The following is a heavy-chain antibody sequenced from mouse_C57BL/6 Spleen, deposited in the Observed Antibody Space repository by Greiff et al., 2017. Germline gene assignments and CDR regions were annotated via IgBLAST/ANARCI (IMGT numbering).Heavy chain of an antibody. CDR1: GYSITSGYY. CDR3: ARRGYAFDY. V-gene: IGHV3-6*01. Sequence: EVQLVESGPGLVKPSPSLSLTCSVTGYSITSGYYWNWIRHFPGNKLEWMGYISYDGSNNYNPSLKNRITLTRDTSKNQFFLKLNSVTTEDTATYYCARRGYAFDYWGQGTTLTVSS. J-gene: IGHJ2*01. D-gene: IGHD2-2*01. CDR2: ISYDGSN.